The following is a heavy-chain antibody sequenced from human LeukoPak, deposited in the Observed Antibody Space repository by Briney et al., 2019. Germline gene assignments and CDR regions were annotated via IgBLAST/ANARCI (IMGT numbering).Heavy chain of an antibody. CDR1: GGSFSGYY. D-gene: IGHD2-15*01. J-gene: IGHJ6*02. V-gene: IGHV4-34*01. CDR2: INHSGST. CDR3: ARVVDTDCSGGSCYSLSMDV. Sequence: SETLSLTGAVYGGSFSGYYWSWIRQPPGKGLERIGEINHSGSTNYNPSLKSRVTISVDTSKNQFSLKLSSVTAADTAVYYCARVVDTDCSGGSCYSLSMDVWGQGTTVTVSS.